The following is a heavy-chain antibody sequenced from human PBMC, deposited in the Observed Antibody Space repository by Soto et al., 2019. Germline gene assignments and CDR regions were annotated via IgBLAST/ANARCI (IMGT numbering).Heavy chain of an antibody. Sequence: PLAILSLTCIVSNGSISTYYWTWVRQPPGKGLEWIGYVYYSGSTNYNPSLKSRVAMSVDTSKNQFSLELKSVTAADTATYYCVRDYLLTGFDTWGEGILVTVSS. J-gene: IGHJ5*02. V-gene: IGHV4-59*01. D-gene: IGHD3-9*01. CDR1: NGSISTYY. CDR3: VRDYLLTGFDT. CDR2: VYYSGST.